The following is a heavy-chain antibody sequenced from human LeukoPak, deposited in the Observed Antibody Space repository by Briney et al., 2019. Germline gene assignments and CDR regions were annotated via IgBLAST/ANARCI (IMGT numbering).Heavy chain of an antibody. Sequence: GGSLRLSCAASGFTFRSYGMHWVRQAPGKGPEWVAFIRYDGNNKYYGDSVKGRFTISRDNSKNTLYLQMNSLRAEDTAVYFCAKDLGIYGDYFWAFDYWGQGTLVTVSS. CDR2: IRYDGNNK. J-gene: IGHJ4*02. V-gene: IGHV3-30*02. CDR3: AKDLGIYGDYFWAFDY. CDR1: GFTFRSYG. D-gene: IGHD4-17*01.